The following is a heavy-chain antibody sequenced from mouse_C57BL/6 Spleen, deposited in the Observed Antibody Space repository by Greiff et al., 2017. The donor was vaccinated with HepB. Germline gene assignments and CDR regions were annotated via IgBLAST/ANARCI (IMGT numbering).Heavy chain of an antibody. J-gene: IGHJ4*01. CDR3: ARGNYYGSSTGNYAMDY. CDR1: EFTFSSYT. CDR2: ISGGGGNT. Sequence: EVKLQESGGGLVKPGGSLKLSCAASEFTFSSYTMSWVRQTPEKRLEWVATISGGGGNTYYPDSVKGRFTISRDNAKNTLYLQRSSLRSEDTALYYCARGNYYGSSTGNYAMDYWGQGTSVTVSS. D-gene: IGHD1-1*01. V-gene: IGHV5-9*01.